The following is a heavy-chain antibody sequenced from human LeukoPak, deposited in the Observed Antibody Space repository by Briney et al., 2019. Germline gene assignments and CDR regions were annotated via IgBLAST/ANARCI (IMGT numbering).Heavy chain of an antibody. CDR3: ARAYGSGSYCDY. CDR1: GFTFSSYW. CDR2: INSDGSST. Sequence: QAGGSLRLSCAASGFTFSSYWMHWVRQAPGKGLVWVSRINSDGSSTSYADSVKGRFTISRDNAKNTLYLQMGSLRAEDMAVYYCARAYGSGSYCDYWGQGTLVTVSS. D-gene: IGHD1-26*01. V-gene: IGHV3-74*01. J-gene: IGHJ4*02.